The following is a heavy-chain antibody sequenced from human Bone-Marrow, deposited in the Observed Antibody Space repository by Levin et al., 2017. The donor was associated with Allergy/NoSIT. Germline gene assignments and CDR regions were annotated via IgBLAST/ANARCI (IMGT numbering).Heavy chain of an antibody. CDR1: GGSINSFY. CDR3: ARGSLGFPLWYFDL. Sequence: PSETLSLTCTVSGGSINSFYWNWIRQPPGKGLEWIGYIFDTGTTNYNPSLKSRVPISEDTSKNKFSLNLTSVTAADTAVYYCARGSLGFPLWYFDLWGRGTLVTVSS. J-gene: IGHJ2*01. V-gene: IGHV4-59*01. CDR2: IFDTGTT. D-gene: IGHD2-15*01.